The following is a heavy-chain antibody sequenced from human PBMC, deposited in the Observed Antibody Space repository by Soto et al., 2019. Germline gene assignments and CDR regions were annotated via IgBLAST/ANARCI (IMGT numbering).Heavy chain of an antibody. CDR1: GLTFRSYT. J-gene: IGHJ6*02. V-gene: IGHV3-23*01. CDR2: ISGGAATT. D-gene: IGHD2-8*02. CDR3: VKDWTGDRCPCMDV. Sequence: PGGSLRRSCGASGLTFRSYTMSWVRQAPGQGLEWVSSISGGAATTYYTDSVKGRFTISRDNSKNTVSLQMNSLRVEDTAVYYCVKDWTGDRCPCMDVWGHGTTVTVSS.